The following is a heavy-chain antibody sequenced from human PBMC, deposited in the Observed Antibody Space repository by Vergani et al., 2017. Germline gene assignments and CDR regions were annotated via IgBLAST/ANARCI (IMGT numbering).Heavy chain of an antibody. Sequence: QVQLQESGPGLVKPSQTLSLTCTVSGGSISSGDYYWSWIRQPPGKGLEWIGYIYYSGSTYYHPSLKSRITISLDTSKNQFYLKLSSVTAADTAVYYCARGSRSLDGGDWGQGTLVTVSS. CDR1: GGSISSGDYY. CDR3: ARGSRSLDGGD. V-gene: IGHV4-30-4*08. D-gene: IGHD2-15*01. J-gene: IGHJ4*02. CDR2: IYYSGST.